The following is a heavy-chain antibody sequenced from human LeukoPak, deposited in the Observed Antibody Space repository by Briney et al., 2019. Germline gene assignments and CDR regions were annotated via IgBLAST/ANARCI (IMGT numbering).Heavy chain of an antibody. J-gene: IGHJ4*02. CDR2: IYTSGST. CDR1: GGFISSYY. CDR3: ARDRRSSSWYYFDY. V-gene: IGHV4-4*07. D-gene: IGHD6-13*01. Sequence: SETLSLTCTVSGGFISSYYWSWIRQPAGKGLEWIGRIYTSGSTNYNPSLKSRVTMSVDTSKNQFSLKLSSVTAADTAVYYCARDRRSSSWYYFDYWGQGTLVTVSS.